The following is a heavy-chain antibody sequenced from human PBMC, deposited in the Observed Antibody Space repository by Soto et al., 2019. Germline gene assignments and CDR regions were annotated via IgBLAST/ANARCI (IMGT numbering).Heavy chain of an antibody. D-gene: IGHD4-17*01. CDR1: GGSISSYY. CDR3: ARGHDYGGSVDY. Sequence: SETLSLTCTVSGGSISSYYWSWIRQPPGKGLEWIGYIYYSGSTNYNPSLKSRVTISVDTSKNQFSLKLSSVTAADTAVYYCARGHDYGGSVDYWGQGTLVTVSS. J-gene: IGHJ4*02. CDR2: IYYSGST. V-gene: IGHV4-59*12.